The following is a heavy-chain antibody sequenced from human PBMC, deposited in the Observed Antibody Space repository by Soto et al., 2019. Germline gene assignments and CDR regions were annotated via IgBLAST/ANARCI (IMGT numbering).Heavy chain of an antibody. CDR3: ARDQIVDSSGWHY. V-gene: IGHV1-18*04. CDR1: GYTFTSYG. D-gene: IGHD6-19*01. Sequence: GASVKVSCKASGYTFTSYGISWVRQAPGQGLEWMGWISAYNGNTNYAQKLQGRVTMTTDTSTSTAHMELRSLRSDDTAVYYCARDQIVDSSGWHYWGQGTLVTVSS. CDR2: ISAYNGNT. J-gene: IGHJ4*02.